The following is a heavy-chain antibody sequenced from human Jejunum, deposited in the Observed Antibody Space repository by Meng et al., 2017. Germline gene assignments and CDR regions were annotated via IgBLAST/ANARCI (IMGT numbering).Heavy chain of an antibody. D-gene: IGHD3-10*02. J-gene: IGHJ2*01. CDR2: VYHSGRT. Sequence: QGQLKELGPGPVKHFETLDPTFACSGGFIETINWWTWTRQPPRQGLEWIGEVYHSGRTHYNPSLQSRVTISIDNSKNRFSLSLNSVTAADTAIYYCARADYVRYFDLWGRGTLVTVSS. CDR1: GGFIETINW. V-gene: IGHV4-4*02. CDR3: ARADYVRYFDL.